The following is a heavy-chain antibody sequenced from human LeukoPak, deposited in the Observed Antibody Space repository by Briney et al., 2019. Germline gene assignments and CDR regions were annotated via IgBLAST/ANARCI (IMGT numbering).Heavy chain of an antibody. D-gene: IGHD2-21*02. CDR2: IKEDGSRK. CDR3: ARDGVTSSVVY. CDR1: GFTFNNYW. Sequence: PPGGSLRLSCAASGFTFNNYWMSWVRHAPGKGLEWLANIKEDGSRKYYVDSVKGRFTISRDNARKSLFLQMNSLRAEDTAVYYCARDGVTSSVVYWGQGTLVTVSS. J-gene: IGHJ4*02. V-gene: IGHV3-7*01.